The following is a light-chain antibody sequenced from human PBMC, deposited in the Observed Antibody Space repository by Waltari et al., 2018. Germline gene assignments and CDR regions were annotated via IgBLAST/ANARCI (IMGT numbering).Light chain of an antibody. Sequence: EIVLTQSPGTLSLSPGEGASLSCRASQSVHTYYLAWYQQKPGQAPRLLIYSTSTRTTGMPDTFCGTGSGTDCTLTVSRLEPEDFAVYYCQQENGSFPWTFGQGTNVE. J-gene: IGKJ1*01. V-gene: IGKV3-20*01. CDR1: QSVHTYY. CDR2: STS. CDR3: QQENGSFPWT.